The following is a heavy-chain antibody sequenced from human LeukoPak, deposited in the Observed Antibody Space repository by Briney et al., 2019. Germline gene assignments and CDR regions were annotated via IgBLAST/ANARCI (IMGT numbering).Heavy chain of an antibody. CDR1: GFTVSSNY. V-gene: IGHV3-7*03. CDR3: ARDREYSSGWYYGY. J-gene: IGHJ4*02. Sequence: GGSLRLSCAASGFTVSSNYMSWVRQAPGKGLEWVASIKQDGSEKYYVDSVKGRFTISRDNAKNSLYLQMNSLRAEDTAVYYCARDREYSSGWYYGYWGQGTLVTVSS. CDR2: IKQDGSEK. D-gene: IGHD6-19*01.